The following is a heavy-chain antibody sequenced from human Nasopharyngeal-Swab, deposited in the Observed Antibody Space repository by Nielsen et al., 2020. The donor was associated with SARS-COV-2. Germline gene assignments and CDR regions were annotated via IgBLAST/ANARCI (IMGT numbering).Heavy chain of an antibody. CDR3: AREDRWTLTSFYYALDV. CDR2: IYTSGKT. CDR1: GVSVDSGSYF. J-gene: IGHJ6*02. Sequence: SETLSLTCAVSGVSVDSGSYFWSWVRPPAGKGLEWFGHIYTSGKTNYNPSLMSRLTISVDESKNQFSLRLTSVTAADTAVYYCAREDRWTLTSFYYALDVWGQGSAVTVSS. V-gene: IGHV4-61*09. D-gene: IGHD4-17*01.